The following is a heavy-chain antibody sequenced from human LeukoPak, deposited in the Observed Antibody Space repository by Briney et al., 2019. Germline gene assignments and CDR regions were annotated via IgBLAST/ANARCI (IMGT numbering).Heavy chain of an antibody. J-gene: IGHJ5*02. CDR1: GYAFTGSY. CDR3: ARAPEYSTAWPYKNWFDP. CDR2: INPNPNSGVT. D-gene: IGHD6-6*01. V-gene: IGHV1-2*02. Sequence: GASVKVSCKASGYAFTGSYVHWVRRAPGQGLEWMGWINPNPNSGVTNYAQKFQGRVTMTRDTSISTAYMELSRLTSDDTAVYYCARAPEYSTAWPYKNWFDPWGQGTLVTVSS.